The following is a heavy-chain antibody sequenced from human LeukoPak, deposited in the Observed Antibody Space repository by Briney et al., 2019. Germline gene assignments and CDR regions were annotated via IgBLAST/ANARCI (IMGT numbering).Heavy chain of an antibody. CDR2: ISGNGSST. J-gene: IGHJ4*02. CDR3: VKDRVLWFGELGLFDY. Sequence: PGGSLRLSCAASGFTFSSYAMSWVRQAPGKGLEWVSAISGNGSSTYYADSVKGRFTISRDNSKNTLYLQMNSMRAEDTAVYYCVKDRVLWFGELGLFDYWGQGTLVTVSS. D-gene: IGHD3-10*01. V-gene: IGHV3-23*01. CDR1: GFTFSSYA.